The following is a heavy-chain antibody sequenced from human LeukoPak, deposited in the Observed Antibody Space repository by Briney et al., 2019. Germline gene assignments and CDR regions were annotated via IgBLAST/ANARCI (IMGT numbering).Heavy chain of an antibody. CDR1: GGSFSGYY. Sequence: SETLSLTCAVYGGSFSGYYWSWIRQPPGKGLEWIGEINHSGSTNYNPSLKSRVTISVDTSKNQFSLKLSSVTAAGTAVYYCARTQWLVSGFDYWGQGTLVTVSS. CDR3: ARTQWLVSGFDY. CDR2: INHSGST. J-gene: IGHJ4*02. V-gene: IGHV4-34*01. D-gene: IGHD6-19*01.